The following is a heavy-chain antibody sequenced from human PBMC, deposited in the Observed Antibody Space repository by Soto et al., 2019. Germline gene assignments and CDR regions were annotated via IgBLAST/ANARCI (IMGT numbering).Heavy chain of an antibody. V-gene: IGHV4-39*01. Sequence: SETLSLTCTVSGGSISTINTYQWAWLRQSPGRGLEWIGTIYESGFTYYNPSLSSRVAMSVHPSKNQFSLTLSSVTAADTAVYYCARHFFRYGSGSYHWFDPWGQGTLVTVSS. J-gene: IGHJ5*02. D-gene: IGHD3-10*01. CDR3: ARHFFRYGSGSYHWFDP. CDR2: IYESGFT. CDR1: GGSISTINTYQ.